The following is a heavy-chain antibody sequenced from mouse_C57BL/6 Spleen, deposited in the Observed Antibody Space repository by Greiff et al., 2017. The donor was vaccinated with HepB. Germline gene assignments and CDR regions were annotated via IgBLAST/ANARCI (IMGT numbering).Heavy chain of an antibody. Sequence: EVKLVESGGGLVQPGGSMKLSCVASGFTFSNYWMNWVRQSPEKGLEWVAQIRLKSDNYATHYAESVKGRFTISRDDSKSSVYLQMNNLRAEDTGIYYCTGRDGYPYYFDYWGQGTTLTVSS. V-gene: IGHV6-3*01. D-gene: IGHD2-3*01. CDR1: GFTFSNYW. CDR3: TGRDGYPYYFDY. J-gene: IGHJ2*01. CDR2: IRLKSDNYAT.